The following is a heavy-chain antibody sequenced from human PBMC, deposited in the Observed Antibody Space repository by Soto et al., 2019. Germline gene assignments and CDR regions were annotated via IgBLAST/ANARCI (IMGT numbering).Heavy chain of an antibody. CDR3: VRDGTKNLRDRFEP. CDR2: IYATGDT. CDR1: GASLSRYY. Sequence: QVVLQESGPGVVKPSDTLSLTCNVSGASLSRYYWSWIRQPPGQGLEWIGRIYATGDTDYNPSLTSRISMSVDRSKQQFSLTLRSVTAADTAIYSCVRDGTKNLRDRFEPWGRGILVTVSS. J-gene: IGHJ5*02. D-gene: IGHD1-26*01. V-gene: IGHV4-4*07.